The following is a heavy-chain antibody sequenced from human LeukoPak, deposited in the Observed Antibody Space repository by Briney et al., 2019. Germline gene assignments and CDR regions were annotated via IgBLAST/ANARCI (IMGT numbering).Heavy chain of an antibody. V-gene: IGHV4-61*02. CDR1: GDSISSGGYY. CDR2: VYTSGST. D-gene: IGHD3-22*01. Sequence: SETLSLTCTVSGDSISSGGYYWSWIRQPAGKGLEWIGRVYTSGSTNYNPSLESRVSISVDTSKNQFSLKLSSVTAANAAVYHCAIVIHYYESSNLGAFDIWGRATVVSVSS. J-gene: IGHJ3*02. CDR3: AIVIHYYESSNLGAFDI.